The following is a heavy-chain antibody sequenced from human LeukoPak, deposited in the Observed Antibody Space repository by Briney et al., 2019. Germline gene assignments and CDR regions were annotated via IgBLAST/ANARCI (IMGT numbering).Heavy chain of an antibody. J-gene: IGHJ5*02. CDR3: ARDPVVPTRRINWFDP. Sequence: GRSLRLSCAASGFTFSSYAMHWVRQAPGKGLEWVAVISYDGSNKYYADSVKGRFTISRDNSKNTLYLQMNSLRAEDTAVYYCARDPVVPTRRINWFDPWGQGTLVTVSS. D-gene: IGHD2-2*01. CDR2: ISYDGSNK. CDR1: GFTFSSYA. V-gene: IGHV3-30-3*01.